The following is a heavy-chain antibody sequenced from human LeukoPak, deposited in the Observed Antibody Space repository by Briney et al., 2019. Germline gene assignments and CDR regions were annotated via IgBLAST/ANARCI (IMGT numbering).Heavy chain of an antibody. V-gene: IGHV1-8*01. D-gene: IGHD3-3*01. Sequence: ASVKVSCKASGYTFTSYDINWLRQATGQGLEWMGWMNPTSGNTGYAQKFQGRVTMTRNTSISTAYMELSSLRSEDTAVYYCARDCGDFWSGYYGALCYWGQGTLVTVSS. CDR1: GYTFTSYD. CDR2: MNPTSGNT. CDR3: ARDCGDFWSGYYGALCY. J-gene: IGHJ4*02.